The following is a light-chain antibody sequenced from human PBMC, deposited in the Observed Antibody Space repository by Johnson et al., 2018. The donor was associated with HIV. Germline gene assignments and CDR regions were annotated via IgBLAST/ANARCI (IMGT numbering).Light chain of an antibody. CDR3: GTWDNSLSTGAV. Sequence: QSVLTQPPSVSAAPGQKVTISCSGSSSNIGNNYVSWYQQLPGTAPKLLIHENNKRPSGIPDRFSGSTSGTSAPLGIAGLQTGDEADYYCGTWDNSLSTGAVFGTGTKVTVL. V-gene: IGLV1-51*02. J-gene: IGLJ1*01. CDR2: ENN. CDR1: SSNIGNNY.